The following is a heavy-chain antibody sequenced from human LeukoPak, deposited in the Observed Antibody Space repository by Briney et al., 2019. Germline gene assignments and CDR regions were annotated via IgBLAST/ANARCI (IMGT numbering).Heavy chain of an antibody. CDR2: ISISSSYI. CDR3: ARGSRLGVVGRDAFDI. J-gene: IGHJ3*02. CDR1: GFTFSRYS. Sequence: PGGSLRLSCAASGFTFSRYSMNWVRQAPGKGLEWVSSISISSSYIYYADSVKGRFTMSRDNAKNSLYLQVNSLRAEDTAVYYCARGSRLGVVGRDAFDIWGQGTMVTVSS. V-gene: IGHV3-21*01. D-gene: IGHD3-3*01.